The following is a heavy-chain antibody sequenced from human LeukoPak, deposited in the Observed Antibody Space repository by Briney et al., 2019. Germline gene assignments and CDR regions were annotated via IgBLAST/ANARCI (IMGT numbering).Heavy chain of an antibody. Sequence: PGGSLRLSCAASGFTFSSYAMSWVRQAPGKGLEWVSAISGSGGSTYYADSVKGRFTISRGNSKNTLYLKMNSLRAEDTAVYYCASSTIFADYWGQGTLVTVSS. CDR1: GFTFSSYA. D-gene: IGHD3-3*01. CDR3: ASSTIFADY. CDR2: ISGSGGST. J-gene: IGHJ4*02. V-gene: IGHV3-23*01.